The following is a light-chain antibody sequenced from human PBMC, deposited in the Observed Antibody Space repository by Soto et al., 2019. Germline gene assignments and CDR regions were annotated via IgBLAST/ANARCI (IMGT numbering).Light chain of an antibody. Sequence: EIVLTQSPDTLSLSPGERATLSCRASQSVRSNYLAWYQQKPGQAPRFLIYDASSRATGIRDRFSGSGSGTDFTLTISRLEPEDFAVYYCQQYGSTPLTFGGGTKVDIK. J-gene: IGKJ4*01. V-gene: IGKV3-20*01. CDR1: QSVRSNY. CDR2: DAS. CDR3: QQYGSTPLT.